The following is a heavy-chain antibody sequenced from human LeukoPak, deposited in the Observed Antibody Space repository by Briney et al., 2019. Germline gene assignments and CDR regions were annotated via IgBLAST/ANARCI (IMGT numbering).Heavy chain of an antibody. CDR3: ARDRKAVAADY. D-gene: IGHD6-19*01. CDR1: GFTFSSYS. J-gene: IGHJ4*02. Sequence: GGSLRLSCAASGFTFSSYSMNWVRQAPGKGLEWVSSISSSSSYIYYADSVKGRFTICRDNAKNSLYLQMNSLRAEDTAVYYCARDRKAVAADYWGQGTLVTVSS. CDR2: ISSSSSYI. V-gene: IGHV3-21*01.